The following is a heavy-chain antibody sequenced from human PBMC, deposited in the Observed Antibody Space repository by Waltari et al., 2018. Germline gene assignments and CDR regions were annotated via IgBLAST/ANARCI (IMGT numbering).Heavy chain of an antibody. CDR3: AKDSYYGSGSYYPYYYGMDV. J-gene: IGHJ6*02. CDR2: IRYDGSNK. Sequence: QVQLVESGGGVVQPGGSLRLSCAASGFPFSSYGMHWVRQAPGKGLEWVAFIRYDGSNKYYAYSVKGRFTISRDNSKNTLYLQMNSLRAEDTAVYYCAKDSYYGSGSYYPYYYGMDVWGQGTTVTVSS. V-gene: IGHV3-30*02. D-gene: IGHD3-10*01. CDR1: GFPFSSYG.